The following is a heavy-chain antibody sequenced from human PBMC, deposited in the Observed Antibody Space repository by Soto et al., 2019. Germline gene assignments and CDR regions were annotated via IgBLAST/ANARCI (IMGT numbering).Heavy chain of an antibody. CDR3: ARGPLITIFGVASYYFDY. V-gene: IGHV1-18*01. J-gene: IGHJ4*02. D-gene: IGHD3-3*01. CDR1: GYTFTSYG. CDR2: ISAYNGNT. Sequence: QVQLVQSGAEVKKPGASVKVSCKASGYTFTSYGISWVRQAPGQGLEWMGWISAYNGNTNYAQKLQGRVTMTTDTATSTAYMELRSLRSDDTAVYYCARGPLITIFGVASYYFDYWGQGTLVTVSS.